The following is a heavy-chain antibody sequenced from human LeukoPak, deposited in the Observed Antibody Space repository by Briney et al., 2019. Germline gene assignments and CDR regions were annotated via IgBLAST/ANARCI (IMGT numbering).Heavy chain of an antibody. J-gene: IGHJ3*02. Sequence: PSETLSLTCTVSGASISNSYWSWIRQSPGKGLEWIGYIYTGGGTNYNPSFMSRVTFSADTSRNQFSLTLYSVTAADTAVYYCARHPIEFGGSSGAFDIWAPGAMVTVSS. CDR1: GASISNSY. CDR3: ARHPIEFGGSSGAFDI. V-gene: IGHV4-4*09. CDR2: IYTGGGT. D-gene: IGHD6-6*01.